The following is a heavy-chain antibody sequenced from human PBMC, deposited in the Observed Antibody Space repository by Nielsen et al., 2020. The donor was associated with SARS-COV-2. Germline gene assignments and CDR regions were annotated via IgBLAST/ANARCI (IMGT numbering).Heavy chain of an antibody. J-gene: IGHJ2*01. CDR3: AKDMGPVIWYFDL. CDR2: ISWNSGSI. D-gene: IGHD3-10*01. Sequence: SLTISCAASGFTFDDYAMHWVRQAPGKGLEWVSGISWNSGSIGYADSVKGRFTISRDNAKNSLYLQMNSLRAEDTALYYCAKDMGPVIWYFDLWGRGTLVTVSS. V-gene: IGHV3-9*01. CDR1: GFTFDDYA.